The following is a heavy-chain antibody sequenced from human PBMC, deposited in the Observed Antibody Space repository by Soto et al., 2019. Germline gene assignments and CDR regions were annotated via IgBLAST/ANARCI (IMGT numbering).Heavy chain of an antibody. J-gene: IGHJ6*02. CDR2: IIPIFGTA. CDR1: GGTFSSYA. V-gene: IGHV1-69*13. CDR3: ARLMITFGGVIVPIPEDV. Sequence: GASVKVSCKASGGTFSSYAISWVRQAPGQGLEWMGGIIPIFGTANYAQKFQGRVTITADESTSTAYMELSSLRSEDTAVYYCARLMITFGGVIVPIPEDVWGQGTTVTGS. D-gene: IGHD3-16*02.